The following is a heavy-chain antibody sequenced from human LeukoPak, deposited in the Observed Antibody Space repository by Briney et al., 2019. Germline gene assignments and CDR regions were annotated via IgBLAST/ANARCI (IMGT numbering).Heavy chain of an antibody. CDR1: SGSISNSNYY. Sequence: PSETLSLTCTVSSGSISNSNYYWGWIRQPPGKGLEWIGSIFYSGSTNYNPSLKTRVTISVDKSKNQFSLKLNSVTAADTAVYYCARVSAQKTFDSWGQGTLVLVSS. J-gene: IGHJ4*02. D-gene: IGHD1-26*01. CDR2: IFYSGST. CDR3: ARVSAQKTFDS. V-gene: IGHV4-39*07.